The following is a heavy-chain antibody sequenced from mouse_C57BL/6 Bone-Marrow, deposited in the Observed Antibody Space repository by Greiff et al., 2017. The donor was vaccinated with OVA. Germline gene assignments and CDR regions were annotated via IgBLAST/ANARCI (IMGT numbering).Heavy chain of an antibody. CDR1: GFTFSSYA. CDR3: ARGGPLLFAY. D-gene: IGHD2-10*01. V-gene: IGHV5-4*01. CDR2: ISDGGSYT. J-gene: IGHJ3*01. Sequence: DVHLVESGGGLVKPGGSLKLSCAASGFTFSSYAMSWVRQTPEKRLEWVATISDGGSYTYYPDNVKGRFTISRDNAKNNLYLQMSHLKSEDTAMYYCARGGPLLFAYWGQGTLVTVSA.